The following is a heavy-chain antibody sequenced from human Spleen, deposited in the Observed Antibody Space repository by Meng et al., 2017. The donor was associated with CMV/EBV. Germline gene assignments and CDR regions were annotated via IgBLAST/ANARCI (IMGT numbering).Heavy chain of an antibody. D-gene: IGHD1-26*01. CDR1: GVTFSNYS. CDR2: ISGSGGST. J-gene: IGHJ4*02. Sequence: LSLTCAASGVTFSNYSMSWVRQGPGKGLELVSAISGSGGSTYYADSVKGRFTISRDNSKNTLYLQTISLRAEDTAVYYCAKGLVGVTRQFVWGQGTLVTVSS. CDR3: AKGLVGVTRQFV. V-gene: IGHV3-23*01.